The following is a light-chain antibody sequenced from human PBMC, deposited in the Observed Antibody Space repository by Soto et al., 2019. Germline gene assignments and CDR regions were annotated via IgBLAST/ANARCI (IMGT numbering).Light chain of an antibody. V-gene: IGKV2-30*01. CDR1: QSLVYSDGNTY. J-gene: IGKJ5*01. CDR3: MQGVQMSPIT. CDR2: KVS. Sequence: DVVMTQSPLSLPVTLGQPASISCRSSQSLVYSDGNTYLNWFQQRPGHSPRRLIYKVSNRDSGVPDRFSGSGSGTDFTLNISRVEAEDVGLYYYMQGVQMSPITFGQGTRLEIK.